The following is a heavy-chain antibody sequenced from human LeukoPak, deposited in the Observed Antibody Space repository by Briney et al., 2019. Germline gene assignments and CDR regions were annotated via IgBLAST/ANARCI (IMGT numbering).Heavy chain of an antibody. CDR3: ARGGVTFGGAYYMDV. CDR1: GGSISSYY. V-gene: IGHV4-4*07. Sequence: PSETLSLTCTVSGGSISSYYWSWIRQPAGKGLEWIGRIYNSGSTNYNPSLKTRVTMSEDTSKNQFSLNLSSVTAADTAVYYCARGGVTFGGAYYMDVWGKGTTVTVSS. J-gene: IGHJ6*03. CDR2: IYNSGST. D-gene: IGHD3-16*01.